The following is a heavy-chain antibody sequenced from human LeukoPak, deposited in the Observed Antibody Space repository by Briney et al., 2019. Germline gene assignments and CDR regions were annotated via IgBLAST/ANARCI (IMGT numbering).Heavy chain of an antibody. J-gene: IGHJ5*02. CDR3: ARHYGP. CDR2: VHYTGST. CDR1: GGSVNSYS. D-gene: IGHD3-10*01. V-gene: IGHV4-59*08. Sequence: SETLSLTCTVSGGSVNSYSWSWIRQPPGKGLEYIGYVHYTGSTNYNPSLKSRVTISIDMSKNQFSLKLNSVTAADTAVYYCARHYGPWGQGTLVTVSS.